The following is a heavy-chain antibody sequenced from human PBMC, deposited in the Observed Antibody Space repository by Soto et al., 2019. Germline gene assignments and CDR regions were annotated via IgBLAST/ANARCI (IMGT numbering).Heavy chain of an antibody. D-gene: IGHD2-15*01. Sequence: ASVKVSCKASGYTFTGYYMHWVRQAPGQGLEWMGWINPNSGGTNYAQKFQGRVTMTRDTSISTAYMELSRLRSDDTAVYYCARVQEGYCSGGSCYSSHWFDPRGQGTLVTVSS. V-gene: IGHV1-2*02. CDR1: GYTFTGYY. J-gene: IGHJ5*02. CDR2: INPNSGGT. CDR3: ARVQEGYCSGGSCYSSHWFDP.